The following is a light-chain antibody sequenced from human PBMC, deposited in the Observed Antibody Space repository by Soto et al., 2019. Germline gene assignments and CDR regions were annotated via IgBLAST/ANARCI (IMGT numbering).Light chain of an antibody. Sequence: QSVLTQPPSVSGAPGQRVTISCTGSSSNIGAGYDVQWYQQLTGTAPKVLIFGNSNRPSGVPDRFSGSKSGTSASLAITGLQAEDEADYHCQTYDSSLRGVFGGGTQLTVL. CDR2: GNS. CDR3: QTYDSSLRGV. J-gene: IGLJ3*02. CDR1: SSNIGAGYD. V-gene: IGLV1-40*01.